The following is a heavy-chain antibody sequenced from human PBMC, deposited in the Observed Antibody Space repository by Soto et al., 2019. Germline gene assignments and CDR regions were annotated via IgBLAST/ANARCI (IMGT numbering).Heavy chain of an antibody. CDR2: IYYSGST. J-gene: IGHJ5*02. CDR3: ARRGGGGYCSGGSCPAHWFDP. CDR1: GGSISSYY. V-gene: IGHV4-59*01. Sequence: QVQLQESGPGLVKPSETLSLTCTVSGGSISSYYWSWIRQPPGKGLEWIGYIYYSGSTNYNPSLKSRVTISVETSKNQFSLKLSAVTAADTAVYYCARRGGGGYCSGGSCPAHWFDPWGQGTLVTVSS. D-gene: IGHD2-15*01.